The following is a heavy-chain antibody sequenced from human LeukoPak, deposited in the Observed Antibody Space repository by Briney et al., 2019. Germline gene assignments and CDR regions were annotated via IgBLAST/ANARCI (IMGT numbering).Heavy chain of an antibody. J-gene: IGHJ4*02. CDR3: ARGATVVTPEVWDLDY. CDR2: ISGSGGST. V-gene: IGHV3-23*01. CDR1: GFTFSSYG. Sequence: PGGSLRLSCAASGFTFSSYGMSWVRQAPGKGLEWVSAISGSGGSTYYADSVKGRFTISRDNSKNTLYLQMNSLRAEDTAVYYCARGATVVTPEVWDLDYWGQGTLVTVSS. D-gene: IGHD4-23*01.